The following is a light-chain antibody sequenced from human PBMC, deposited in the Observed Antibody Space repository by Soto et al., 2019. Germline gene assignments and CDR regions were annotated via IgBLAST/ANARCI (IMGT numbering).Light chain of an antibody. V-gene: IGKV1-5*03. CDR1: DSISSW. J-gene: IGKJ1*01. Sequence: DIQMTQSPSTLPASVGDRVTITYRASDSISSWLAWYQQKPGKAPKLLIYQASSLENGVPSRFSGSGSGTEFSLTISSLQPDDFATYYCQQYSRHSTFGQGTKVDIK. CDR3: QQYSRHST. CDR2: QAS.